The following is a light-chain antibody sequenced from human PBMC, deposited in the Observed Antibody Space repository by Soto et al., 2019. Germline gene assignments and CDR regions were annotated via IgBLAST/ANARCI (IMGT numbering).Light chain of an antibody. Sequence: SYVLTQPPSVSVAPGQTARIPCGGNNIGSKSVHWYQQKTGQAPVLVVYDGSDRPSGIPERFSGSNSANTATLTISGLQSEDEADYYCAAWDDSLNGPVFGGGTKLTVL. V-gene: IGLV3-21*02. CDR1: NIGSKS. CDR3: AAWDDSLNGPV. J-gene: IGLJ2*01. CDR2: DGS.